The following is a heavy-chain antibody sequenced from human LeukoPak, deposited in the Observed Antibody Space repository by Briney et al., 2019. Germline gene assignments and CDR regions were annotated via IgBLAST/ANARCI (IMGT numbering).Heavy chain of an antibody. D-gene: IGHD4-17*01. J-gene: IGHJ5*02. CDR1: GYTFNTYY. CDR2: INPSGDFT. Sequence: ASVKVSCKASGYTFNTYYIHWVRQAPGQGLEWMGVINPSGDFTSYAQNFQGRITVTRDMSTSTVYMELSSLRSEDTAVYYCARGLLYGDYVRPPGFDPWGQGTLVTVSS. CDR3: ARGLLYGDYVRPPGFDP. V-gene: IGHV1-46*02.